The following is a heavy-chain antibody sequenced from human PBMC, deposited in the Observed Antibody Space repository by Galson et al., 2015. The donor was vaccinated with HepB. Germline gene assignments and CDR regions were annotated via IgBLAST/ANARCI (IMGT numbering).Heavy chain of an antibody. D-gene: IGHD6-13*01. CDR2: ISSSSSTI. Sequence: SLRLSCAASGFTFSSYSMNWVRQAPGKGLEWVSYISSSSSTIYYADSVKGRFTISRDNAKNSLYLQMNSLRAEDTAVYYCARAALPGIYSSSLAGDYWGQGTLVTVSS. J-gene: IGHJ4*02. CDR3: ARAALPGIYSSSLAGDY. V-gene: IGHV3-48*01. CDR1: GFTFSSYS.